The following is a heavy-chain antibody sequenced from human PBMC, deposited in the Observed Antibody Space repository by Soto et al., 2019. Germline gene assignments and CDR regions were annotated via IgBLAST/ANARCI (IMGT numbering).Heavy chain of an antibody. Sequence: QVQLVESGGGVVQPGRSLRLSCAASGFTFSSYAMHWVRQAPGKGLEWVAVISYDGSNKYYADSVKGRFTISRDNSKNTLYLQMNNLRAEDTAVYYCASFRVPKVLVAAISGALINWGQGTLVTVSS. D-gene: IGHD2-15*01. CDR1: GFTFSSYA. CDR3: ASFRVPKVLVAAISGALIN. V-gene: IGHV3-30-3*01. J-gene: IGHJ4*02. CDR2: ISYDGSNK.